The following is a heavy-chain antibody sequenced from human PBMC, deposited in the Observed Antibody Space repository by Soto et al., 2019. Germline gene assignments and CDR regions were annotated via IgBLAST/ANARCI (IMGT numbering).Heavy chain of an antibody. CDR1: GYSFTSLD. Sequence: QVQLVQSGAEVREPGASVKVSCKASGYSFTSLDINWVGQTAGQGLEWMGWMQPSTGRTGYAQKFQGRVTMTRDTSINAAYMGLTTLTSDETAFYYCARGVSAGVDYWGQGTQLTVSS. CDR2: MQPSTGRT. D-gene: IGHD1-26*01. CDR3: ARGVSAGVDY. V-gene: IGHV1-8*01. J-gene: IGHJ4*02.